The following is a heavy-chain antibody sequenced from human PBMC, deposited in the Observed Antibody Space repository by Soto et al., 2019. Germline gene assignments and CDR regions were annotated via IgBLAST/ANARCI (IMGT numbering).Heavy chain of an antibody. D-gene: IGHD2-2*01. CDR2: ITGSGDST. V-gene: IGHV3-23*01. Sequence: EVQVLESGGGLVQPGGSLRLSCAASGFNFRSYGMAWVRQGPGKGLEWVSGITGSGDSTYYADSVKGRFTISRDNSKNTLYLQMNGLRAEDTATYYCAKEMEPDQQYFDSWGQGTLVTVSS. CDR3: AKEMEPDQQYFDS. CDR1: GFNFRSYG. J-gene: IGHJ4*02.